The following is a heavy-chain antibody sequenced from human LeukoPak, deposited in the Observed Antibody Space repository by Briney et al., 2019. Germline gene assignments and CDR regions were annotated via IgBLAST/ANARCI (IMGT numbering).Heavy chain of an antibody. CDR2: ISYDGSNK. J-gene: IGHJ4*02. V-gene: IGHV3-30-3*01. D-gene: IGHD4-23*01. CDR3: ASGRNSRFDY. CDR1: GFTFSSYA. Sequence: QPGGSLRLSCAASGFTFSSYAMHWVRQAPGKGLEWVVVISYDGSNKYYTDSVKGRFTISRDNSKNTLYLQMNSLRAEDTAVYYCASGRNSRFDYWGQGTLVTVSS.